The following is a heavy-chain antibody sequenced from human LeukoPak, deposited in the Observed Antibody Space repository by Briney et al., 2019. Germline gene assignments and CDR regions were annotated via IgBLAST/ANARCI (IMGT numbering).Heavy chain of an antibody. D-gene: IGHD3-10*01. CDR3: ARKGNAFDI. CDR2: ISGGGYST. J-gene: IGHJ3*02. V-gene: IGHV3-23*01. Sequence: GGSLRLSCAASGFTFSSYAMSWVRQAPGKGLEWVSGISGGGYSTYYADSVKGRFTISRDNAKNTLYLQMNSLRAEDTAVYYCARKGNAFDIWGQGTMVTVSS. CDR1: GFTFSSYA.